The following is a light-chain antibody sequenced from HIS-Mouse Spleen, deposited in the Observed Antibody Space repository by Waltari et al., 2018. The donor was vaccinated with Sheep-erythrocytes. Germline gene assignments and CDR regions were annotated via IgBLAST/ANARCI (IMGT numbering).Light chain of an antibody. J-gene: IGLJ2*01. V-gene: IGLV3-1*01. CDR1: ALPKKY. CDR2: EDS. CDR3: QAWDSSTAV. Sequence: SYELTQPPSVSVSPGQTARITCSGDALPKKYAYWYQQKSGQAPVLVIYEDSKRPPGIPERFSGSNSGNTATLTISGTQAMDEADYYCQAWDSSTAVFGGGTKLTVL.